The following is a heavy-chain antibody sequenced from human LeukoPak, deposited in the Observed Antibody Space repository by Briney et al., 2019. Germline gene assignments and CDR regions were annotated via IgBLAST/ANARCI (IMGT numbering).Heavy chain of an antibody. CDR1: GGSISNYY. V-gene: IGHV4-59*12. Sequence: SETLSLTCTVSGGSISNYYWSWIRQPPGKGLEWIGYISYSGSTKYNPSLQSRVTMSVGTSKNQFSLKLTSVTAADTAVYYCARETGTSNMDVWGQGTTVTVSS. CDR3: ARETGTSNMDV. D-gene: IGHD1-7*01. J-gene: IGHJ6*02. CDR2: ISYSGST.